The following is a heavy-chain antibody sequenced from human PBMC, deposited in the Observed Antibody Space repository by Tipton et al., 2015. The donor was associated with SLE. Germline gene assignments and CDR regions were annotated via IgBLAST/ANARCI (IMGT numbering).Heavy chain of an antibody. Sequence: SLRLSCAASGFTFSTYAMGWVRQAPGKGLEWVSSISSSSSYIYYADSVKGRFTISGDNAKNSLYLQMNSLRAEDTAVYYCASDEYGEAGTDYWGQGTLVTVSS. D-gene: IGHD4/OR15-4a*01. J-gene: IGHJ4*02. V-gene: IGHV3-21*01. CDR3: ASDEYGEAGTDY. CDR2: ISSSSSYI. CDR1: GFTFSTYA.